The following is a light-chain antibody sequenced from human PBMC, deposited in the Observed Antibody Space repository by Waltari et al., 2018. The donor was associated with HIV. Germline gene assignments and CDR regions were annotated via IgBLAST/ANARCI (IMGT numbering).Light chain of an antibody. Sequence: QSVLTQPPSVSAAPGQKVTISCSGSSSNIGNNYVSWNQQLPGTAPKLLIYANNKRPSGIPDRFSGSKSGTSATLCITGLQTGDEADYYCGTWDSSLSAYVFGTGTKVTVL. CDR2: ANN. J-gene: IGLJ1*01. V-gene: IGLV1-51*01. CDR1: SSNIGNNY. CDR3: GTWDSSLSAYV.